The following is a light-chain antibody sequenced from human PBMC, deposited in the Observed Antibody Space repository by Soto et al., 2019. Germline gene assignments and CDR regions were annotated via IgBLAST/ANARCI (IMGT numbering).Light chain of an antibody. CDR3: QQYGISPYT. CDR1: QSVSSSY. Sequence: EIVLTQSPGTLSLSPGERATLSCRASQSVSSSYLAWYQQKPGQAPRLLIYGASSRATGIPDRFSGSGSGTDFTLTISRLEPEDFAVYYCQQYGISPYTFGQ. CDR2: GAS. V-gene: IGKV3-20*01. J-gene: IGKJ2*01.